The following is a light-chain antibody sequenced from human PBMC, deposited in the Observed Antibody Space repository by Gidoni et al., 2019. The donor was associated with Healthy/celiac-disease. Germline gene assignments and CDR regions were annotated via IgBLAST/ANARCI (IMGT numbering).Light chain of an antibody. CDR2: DAS. CDR3: QQYNSYSPWT. V-gene: IGKV1-5*01. Sequence: IQMTQSPSTLSASVGDRVTIPCRASQSISSWLAWYQQQPGKAPKLLIYDASSLESGVPSRFSGSGSGTEFTLTISSLQPDDFATYYCQQYNSYSPWTFGQGTKVEIK. J-gene: IGKJ1*01. CDR1: QSISSW.